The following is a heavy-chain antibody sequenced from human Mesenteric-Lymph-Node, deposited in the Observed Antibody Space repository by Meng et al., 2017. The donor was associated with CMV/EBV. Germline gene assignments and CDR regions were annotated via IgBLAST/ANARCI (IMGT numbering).Heavy chain of an antibody. V-gene: IGHV1-18*01. D-gene: IGHD6-13*01. Sequence: ASVKVSCKASGYTFTSYGISWVRQAPGQGLEWMGWISAYNGNTNYAQKLQGRVTMTTDTSTSTAYMELRSLRSDDTAVYYCAREDRIAAAGMGAFDIWGQGTMVTVSS. CDR2: ISAYNGNT. CDR3: AREDRIAAAGMGAFDI. J-gene: IGHJ3*02. CDR1: GYTFTSYG.